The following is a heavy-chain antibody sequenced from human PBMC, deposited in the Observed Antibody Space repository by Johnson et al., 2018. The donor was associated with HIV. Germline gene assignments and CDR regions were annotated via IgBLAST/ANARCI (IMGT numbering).Heavy chain of an antibody. Sequence: VQLVESGGGLIQPGGSLRLSCAASGFTVSSNYMSWVRQAPGKGLEWVSVISYDGSNKYYADSVKGRFTISRDNSKNTLYLQMKRLRGEDTAVHFCARDPVGATWAFDIWGQGTMVTVSS. J-gene: IGHJ3*02. CDR3: ARDPVGATWAFDI. V-gene: IGHV3-66*03. CDR1: GFTVSSNY. D-gene: IGHD1-26*01. CDR2: ISYDGSNK.